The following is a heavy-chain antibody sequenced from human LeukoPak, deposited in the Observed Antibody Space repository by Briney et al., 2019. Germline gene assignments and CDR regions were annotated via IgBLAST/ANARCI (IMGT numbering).Heavy chain of an antibody. Sequence: GGSLRLSCAASGFTFSSYWMSWVRQAPGKGLEWVANIKRDGSEKYYVDSVKGRFTISRDNAKNLLYLQMNSLRAEDTAVYYCAREDVWGSYRPGIDYWGQGTLVTVSS. V-gene: IGHV3-7*01. J-gene: IGHJ4*02. D-gene: IGHD3-16*02. CDR2: IKRDGSEK. CDR3: AREDVWGSYRPGIDY. CDR1: GFTFSSYW.